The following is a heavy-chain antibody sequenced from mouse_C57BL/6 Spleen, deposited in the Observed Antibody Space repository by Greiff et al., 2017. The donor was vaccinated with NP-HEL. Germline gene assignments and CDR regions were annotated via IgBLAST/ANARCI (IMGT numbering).Heavy chain of an antibody. V-gene: IGHV1-52*01. CDR1: GYTFTSYW. CDR2: IDPSDSET. Sequence: QVQLQQPGAELVRPGSSVKLSCKASGYTFTSYWMHWVKQRPIQGLEWIGNIDPSDSETHYNQKFKDKATLTVDKSSSTAYMQLSSLTSEDSAVYYCARWDYSNYRNAMDYWGQGTSVTASS. CDR3: ARWDYSNYRNAMDY. D-gene: IGHD2-5*01. J-gene: IGHJ4*01.